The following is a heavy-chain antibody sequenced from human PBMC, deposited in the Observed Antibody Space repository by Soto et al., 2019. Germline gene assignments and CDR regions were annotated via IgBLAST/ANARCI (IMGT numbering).Heavy chain of an antibody. CDR1: GGTFSSYA. D-gene: IGHD1-1*01. J-gene: IGHJ1*01. CDR2: IIPVFGTA. V-gene: IGHV1-69*01. Sequence: QVQLVQSGAEVKKPGSSVKVSCKASGGTFSSYAISWVRQAPGQGLECMGGIIPVFGTANYAQKFQGRVTINVDESTSTVYMELSSLRSEDTAVYYCARGWNDFPHWGQGTLVTVSS. CDR3: ARGWNDFPH.